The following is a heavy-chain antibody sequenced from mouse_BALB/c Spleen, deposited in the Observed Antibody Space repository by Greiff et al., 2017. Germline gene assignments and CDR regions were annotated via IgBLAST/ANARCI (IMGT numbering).Heavy chain of an antibody. Sequence: EVQLVESGGGLVQPGGSLKLSCAASGFTFSSYTMSWVRQTPEKRLEWVAYISNGGGSTYYPDTVKGRFTISRDNAKNTLYLQMSSLKSEDTAMYYCARGYGNYVAMDYWGQGTSVTVSS. CDR3: ARGYGNYVAMDY. CDR2: ISNGGGST. CDR1: GFTFSSYT. V-gene: IGHV5-12-2*01. J-gene: IGHJ4*01. D-gene: IGHD2-10*02.